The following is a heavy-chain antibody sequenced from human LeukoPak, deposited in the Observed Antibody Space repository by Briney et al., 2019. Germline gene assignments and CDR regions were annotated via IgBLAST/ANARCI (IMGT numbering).Heavy chain of an antibody. CDR2: ISSSSSTI. D-gene: IGHD2-15*01. Sequence: GSLRLSCAASGFTFSSYSMNWVRQAPGKGLEWVSYISSSSSTIYYADSVKGRFTISRDNAKNSLYLQMNSLRDEDTAVYYCARAYCSGGSCSYGLDVWGQGTTVTVSS. CDR1: GFTFSSYS. CDR3: ARAYCSGGSCSYGLDV. V-gene: IGHV3-48*02. J-gene: IGHJ6*02.